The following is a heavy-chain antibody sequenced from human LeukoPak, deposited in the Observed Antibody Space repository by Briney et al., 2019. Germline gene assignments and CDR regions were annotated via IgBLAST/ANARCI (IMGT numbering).Heavy chain of an antibody. V-gene: IGHV3-66*01. CDR3: ARNSGYDYGAFDI. CDR2: IYSGGST. CDR1: GFTVSSNY. D-gene: IGHD5-12*01. Sequence: GGSLRLSCAASGFTVSSNYMSWVRQAPGKGLEWVSVIYSGGSTCYADSVKGRFTISRDNSKNTLYLQMNSLRAEDTAVYYCARNSGYDYGAFDIWGQGTMVTVSS. J-gene: IGHJ3*02.